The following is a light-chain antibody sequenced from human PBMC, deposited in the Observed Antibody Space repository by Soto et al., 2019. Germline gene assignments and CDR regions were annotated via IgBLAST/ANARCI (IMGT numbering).Light chain of an antibody. Sequence: DIAMTQSPSSLSASVGDRVTITCRANQDINNYLAWYQQKPGKVPKLLIYGASTLQSGVPSRFSGSGSGTDFTLDISSLQPEDVATYYCQKYSSTPFTFGPGTKVEIK. CDR3: QKYSSTPFT. J-gene: IGKJ3*01. CDR1: QDINNY. V-gene: IGKV1-27*01. CDR2: GAS.